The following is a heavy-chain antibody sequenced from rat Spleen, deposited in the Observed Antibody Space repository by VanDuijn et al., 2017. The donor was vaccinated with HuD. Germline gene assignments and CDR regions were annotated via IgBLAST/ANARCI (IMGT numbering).Heavy chain of an antibody. V-gene: IGHV5-7*01. D-gene: IGHD1-4*01. CDR2: TSYDGSNT. J-gene: IGHJ2*01. Sequence: EVQLVESGGGLVQPGRSLKLSCAASGFTFSDYYMVWVRQAPTKGLEWVATTSYDGSNTYYRDSVKGRFTVSRDNAKSTLYLQMDSLRSEDTATYYCARPNYPGFNYFDYWGQGVMVTVSS. CDR3: ARPNYPGFNYFDY. CDR1: GFTFSDYY.